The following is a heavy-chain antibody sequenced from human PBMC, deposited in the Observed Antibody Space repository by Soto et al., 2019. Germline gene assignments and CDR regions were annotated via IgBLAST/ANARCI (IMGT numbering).Heavy chain of an antibody. Sequence: EVQLLESGGGLVQPGGSLRLSCAASGFSFSNYALTWVRRAPGKGLEWVSVISGSAATIHYADSVKGRFTISRDNSKKTLDLAMDSLRAEDTAVYLCAKGGKGYPDTFGPSWGFEYWGQGTMVTVSS. V-gene: IGHV3-23*01. CDR1: GFSFSNYA. CDR3: AKGGKGYPDTFGPSWGFEY. J-gene: IGHJ3*01. CDR2: ISGSAATI. D-gene: IGHD3-16*01.